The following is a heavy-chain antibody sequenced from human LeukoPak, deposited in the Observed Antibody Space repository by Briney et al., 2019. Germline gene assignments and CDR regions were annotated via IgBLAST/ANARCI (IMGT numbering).Heavy chain of an antibody. CDR2: INPDSGGT. V-gene: IGHV1-2*02. D-gene: IGHD6-6*01. CDR1: GYTFTGYY. J-gene: IGHJ4*02. CDR3: ARGSRDYGSSSLDY. Sequence: ASVKVSCKASGYTFTGYYTHWVRQAPGQGLEWMGWINPDSGGTNYAQKFQGRVTMTRDTSISTAYMELSRLRSDDTAVYYCARGSRDYGSSSLDYWGQGTLVTVSS.